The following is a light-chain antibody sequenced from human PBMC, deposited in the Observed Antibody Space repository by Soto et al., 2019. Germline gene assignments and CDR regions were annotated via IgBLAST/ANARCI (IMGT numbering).Light chain of an antibody. CDR1: QSVSSSY. CDR3: QQYNIWPWT. Sequence: EIVLTQSPGTLSLSPGERATLSCRASQSVSSSYLAWYQQKPGQAPRLLIIGACDRVTGIPARFSGSGSGTEFTLSISSLQSYDFAVYYFQQYNIWPWTFGQWTKVEIK. J-gene: IGKJ1*01. V-gene: IGKV3-15*01. CDR2: GAC.